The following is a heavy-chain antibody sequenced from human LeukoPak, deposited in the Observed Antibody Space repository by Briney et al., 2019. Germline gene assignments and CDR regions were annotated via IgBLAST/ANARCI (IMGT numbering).Heavy chain of an antibody. J-gene: IGHJ3*01. CDR2: IYPGDSDT. CDR3: ARRVGANDAFDF. CDR1: GYRFSIYW. V-gene: IGHV5-51*01. D-gene: IGHD1-26*01. Sequence: GESLKISCKGSGYRFSIYWTAWVRQMPGKGLEWLGIIYPGDSDTRYSPSFQGQVTVSVDNSINTAYLQWSSLKASDTAIYYCARRVGANDAFDFWGQGTMVNVFS.